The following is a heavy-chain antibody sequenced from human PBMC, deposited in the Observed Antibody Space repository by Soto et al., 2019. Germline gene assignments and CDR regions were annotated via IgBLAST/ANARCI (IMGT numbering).Heavy chain of an antibody. Sequence: QVQLVQSGAEVKKPGSSVKVSCKASGGTFSSYAISWVRQAPGQGLEWMGGIIPIFGTANYAQKFQGRVTXIAXEXKSTAYMELSSLRSEDTAVYYCARGLGIAVAEYFQHWGQGTLVTVSS. CDR1: GGTFSSYA. J-gene: IGHJ1*01. D-gene: IGHD6-19*01. V-gene: IGHV1-69*12. CDR2: IIPIFGTA. CDR3: ARGLGIAVAEYFQH.